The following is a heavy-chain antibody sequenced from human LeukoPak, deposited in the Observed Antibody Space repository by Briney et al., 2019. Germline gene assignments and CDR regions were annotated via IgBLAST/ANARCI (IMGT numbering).Heavy chain of an antibody. V-gene: IGHV3-33*01. J-gene: IGHJ4*02. CDR3: ARVDTAMGSLDY. CDR2: VWYDGSNE. Sequence: GGSLRLSCAASGFTFSRYAMHWVRQAPGKGMEGVAIVWYDGSNENYVDSVKGRFTISRDNAKNTLYLQMNSLGAEDTAVYFRARVDTAMGSLDYWGQGILVTVSS. CDR1: GFTFSRYA. D-gene: IGHD5-18*01.